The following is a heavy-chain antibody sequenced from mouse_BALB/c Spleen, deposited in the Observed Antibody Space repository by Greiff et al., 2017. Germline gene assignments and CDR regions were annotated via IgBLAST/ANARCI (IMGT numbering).Heavy chain of an antibody. CDR1: GDSITSGY. CDR3: ARYWGYGSSFDY. D-gene: IGHD1-1*01. CDR2: ISYSGST. V-gene: IGHV3-8*02. J-gene: IGHJ2*01. Sequence: EVQRVESGPSLVKPSQTLSLTCSVTGDSITSGYWNWIRKFPGNKLEYMGYISYSGSTYYNPSLKSRISITRDTSKNQYYLQLNSVTTEDTATYYCARYWGYGSSFDYWGQGTTLTVSS.